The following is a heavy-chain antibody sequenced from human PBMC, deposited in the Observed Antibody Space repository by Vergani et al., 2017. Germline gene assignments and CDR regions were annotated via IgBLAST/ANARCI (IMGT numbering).Heavy chain of an antibody. CDR1: GFDFSSYI. CDR2: VSTGTKSQ. V-gene: IGHV3-48*01. D-gene: IGHD2-2*01. CDR3: AREYSSTSGRAFDF. Sequence: VQLVESGGGVVQPGGSLRLSCAASGFDFSSYIMNWVRQAPGKGLEWVSFVSTGTKSQSYAESVKGRFTISRDSAKNSLYLQMDNLRAEDTAVYYCAREYSSTSGRAFDFWGQGTKVTVSS. J-gene: IGHJ3*01.